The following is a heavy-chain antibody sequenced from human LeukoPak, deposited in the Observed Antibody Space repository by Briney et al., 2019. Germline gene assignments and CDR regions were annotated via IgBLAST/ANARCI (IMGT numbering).Heavy chain of an antibody. Sequence: GGPLRLSCAASGFTFSDYYMSWIRQAPGEGLEWVSYISSSGSTIYYADSVKGRFTISRDNAKNSLYLQMNSLRAEDTAVYYCARGSRDGYRTTADAFDIWGQGTMVTVSS. V-gene: IGHV3-11*01. CDR3: ARGSRDGYRTTADAFDI. CDR2: ISSSGSTI. J-gene: IGHJ3*02. CDR1: GFTFSDYY. D-gene: IGHD5-24*01.